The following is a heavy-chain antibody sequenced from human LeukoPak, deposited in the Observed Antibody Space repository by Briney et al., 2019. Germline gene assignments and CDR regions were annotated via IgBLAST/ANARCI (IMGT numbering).Heavy chain of an antibody. CDR1: GFTFSSYA. Sequence: GGSLRLSCAASGFTFSSYAMNWVRQAPGKGLAWVSGISGSGGSTFYADSVKGRFTISRDNSKNTVFLQMNSLRAEDTAVYYCASYCGTTSCYASGDYWGQGTLVTVSS. D-gene: IGHD2-2*01. CDR2: ISGSGGST. V-gene: IGHV3-23*01. CDR3: ASYCGTTSCYASGDY. J-gene: IGHJ4*02.